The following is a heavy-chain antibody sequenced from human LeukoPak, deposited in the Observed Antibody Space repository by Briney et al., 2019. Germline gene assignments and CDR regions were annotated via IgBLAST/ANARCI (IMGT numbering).Heavy chain of an antibody. V-gene: IGHV4-34*01. CDR3: ARLDGYQVDY. D-gene: IGHD3-22*01. CDR1: GGSFSGYY. CDR2: INHSGGT. Sequence: SETLSLTCAVYGGSFSGYYWSWIRQPPGKGLEWIGEINHSGGTNYNPSLKSRVTISVDTSKNQFSLKLSSVTAADTAVYYCARLDGYQVDYWGQGTLVTVSS. J-gene: IGHJ4*02.